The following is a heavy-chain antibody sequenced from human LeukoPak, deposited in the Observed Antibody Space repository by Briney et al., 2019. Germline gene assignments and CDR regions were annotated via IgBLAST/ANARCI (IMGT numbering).Heavy chain of an antibody. CDR2: IIPFFGSA. CDR1: GGTFSSYA. D-gene: IGHD3-3*01. V-gene: IGHV1-69*06. Sequence: ASVKVSCKASGGTFSSYALTWVRQAPGQGLEWMGGIIPFFGSANYAQKFQGRVTITADKSTSTAYMELSSLRSEDTAVYYCAREWLLDDFWSGYFDYWGQGTLVTVSS. CDR3: AREWLLDDFWSGYFDY. J-gene: IGHJ4*02.